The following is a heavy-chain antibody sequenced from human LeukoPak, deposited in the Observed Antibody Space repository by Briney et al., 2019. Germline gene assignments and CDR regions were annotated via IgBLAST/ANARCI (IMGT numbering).Heavy chain of an antibody. J-gene: IGHJ6*02. D-gene: IGHD2-2*02. CDR2: IILILGIA. CDR1: GGTFSSYA. CDR3: ARDEMKYWSSTSCYKDYYYYGMDV. Sequence: AASVKVSCKASGGTFSSYAISWVRQAPGQGLGWMGRIILILGIANYAQKFQGRVTITADKSTSTPYMELSSLRSEDTAAYYCARDEMKYWSSTSCYKDYYYYGMDVWGQGTTVTVSS. V-gene: IGHV1-69*04.